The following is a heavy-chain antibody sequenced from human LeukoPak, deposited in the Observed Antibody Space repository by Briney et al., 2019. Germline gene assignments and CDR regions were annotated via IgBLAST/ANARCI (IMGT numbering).Heavy chain of an antibody. J-gene: IGHJ4*02. CDR2: ISGSGSFT. CDR1: GFTFDSYP. D-gene: IGHD3-3*01. CDR3: ARGGDFGVVTDY. Sequence: GGSLRLSCTASGFTFDSYPMTWVRQAPGKGLEWVPLISGSGSFTLYSDSVKGRFAISRDNAKNSLYLQMNSLRVDDTAVYYCARGGDFGVVTDYWGQRNVVTVSS. V-gene: IGHV3-21*01.